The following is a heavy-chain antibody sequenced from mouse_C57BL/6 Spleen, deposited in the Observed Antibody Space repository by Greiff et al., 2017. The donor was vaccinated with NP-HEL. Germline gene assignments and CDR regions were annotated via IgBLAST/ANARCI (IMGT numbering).Heavy chain of an antibody. CDR2: INPNNGGT. CDR1: GYTFTDYN. V-gene: IGHV1-18*01. Sequence: VQLQQSGPELVKPGASVKIPCKASGYTFTDYNMDWVKQSHGKSLEWIGDINPNNGGTIYNQKFKGKATLTVDKSSSTAYMELRSLTSEDTAVYYCARSNGYYPSYAMDYWGQGTSVTVSS. D-gene: IGHD2-3*01. J-gene: IGHJ4*01. CDR3: ARSNGYYPSYAMDY.